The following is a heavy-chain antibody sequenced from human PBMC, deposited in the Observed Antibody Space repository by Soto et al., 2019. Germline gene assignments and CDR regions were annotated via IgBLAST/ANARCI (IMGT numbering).Heavy chain of an antibody. CDR1: GYSFTSYW. D-gene: IGHD3-9*01. CDR3: ARPLRYFDWSADY. CDR2: IYPGDSDT. J-gene: IGHJ4*02. Sequence: GESVKISCXGSGYSFTSYWIGWVRQMPGKGLEWMGIIYPGDSDTRYSPSFQGQVTISADKSISTAYLQWSSLKASDTAMYYCARPLRYFDWSADYWGQGTLVTVSS. V-gene: IGHV5-51*01.